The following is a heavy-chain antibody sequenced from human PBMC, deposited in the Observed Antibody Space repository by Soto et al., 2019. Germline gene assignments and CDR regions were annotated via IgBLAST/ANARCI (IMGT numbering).Heavy chain of an antibody. CDR2: IYYTGST. Sequence: SLTCTVSGGSLTGFYWSWIRQPPGKGLEWLGYIYYTGSTNYNPSLKSRVTISVDTSKNQFSLTLKSVTAADTALYYCARFDYGDCVMDVWGQGTTVTVSS. CDR3: ARFDYGDCVMDV. CDR1: GGSLTGFY. V-gene: IGHV4-59*01. J-gene: IGHJ6*02. D-gene: IGHD4-17*01.